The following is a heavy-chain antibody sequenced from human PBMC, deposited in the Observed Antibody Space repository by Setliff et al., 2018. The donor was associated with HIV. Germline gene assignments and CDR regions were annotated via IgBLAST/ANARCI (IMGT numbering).Heavy chain of an antibody. J-gene: IGHJ4*02. CDR2: ISSTSSYI. Sequence: GGSLRLSCAASGFTFSSYSMNWVRQAPGKGLEWVSSISSTSSYIYYADSVKGRFTISRDNAKNSLYLQMNSLRAEDTAVYYCARDSPQVRIAVAGTTGHDYWGQGALVTVSS. V-gene: IGHV3-21*01. CDR3: ARDSPQVRIAVAGTTGHDY. CDR1: GFTFSSYS. D-gene: IGHD6-19*01.